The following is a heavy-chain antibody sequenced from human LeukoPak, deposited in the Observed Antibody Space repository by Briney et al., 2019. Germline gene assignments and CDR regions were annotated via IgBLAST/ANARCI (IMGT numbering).Heavy chain of an antibody. CDR1: GFTFDDYA. V-gene: IGHV3-43D*03. CDR2: ISWDGGST. J-gene: IGHJ4*02. D-gene: IGHD6-13*01. CDR3: AKEGSSSSFDY. Sequence: GGSLRLSCAASGFTFDDYAMHWVRQAPGKGLEWVSLISWDGGSTYYADSVKGRFTISRDNSKNSLYLQMNSLRAEDTALCYCAKEGSSSSFDYWGQGTLVTVSS.